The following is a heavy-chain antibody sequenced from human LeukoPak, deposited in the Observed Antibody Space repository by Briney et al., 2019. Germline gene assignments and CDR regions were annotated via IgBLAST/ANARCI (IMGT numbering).Heavy chain of an antibody. V-gene: IGHV3-30*02. Sequence: GGSLRLSCAASGFTFSSHGMHWVRQAPGKGLEWVAFIRYDGSNKYYVDSVKGRFTISRDNSKNTLYLQMNSLRAEDTAVYYCAKGVGVITEGLDYWGQGTLVTVSS. CDR3: AKGVGVITEGLDY. J-gene: IGHJ4*02. CDR2: IRYDGSNK. CDR1: GFTFSSHG. D-gene: IGHD3-22*01.